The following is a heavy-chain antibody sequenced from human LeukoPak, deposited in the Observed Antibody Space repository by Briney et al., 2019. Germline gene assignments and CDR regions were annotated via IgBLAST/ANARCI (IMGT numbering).Heavy chain of an antibody. CDR2: INAGNGNT. D-gene: IGHD3-22*01. Sequence: ASVKVSCKASGYTFTDYGMHWVRQAPGQRLEWMAWINAGNGNTIYSQKFQGRVTITRDTSASTAYMELSSLRSEDTAVYYCARVPLYDRNDYYYPHWGQGTVVTVSS. V-gene: IGHV1-3*01. J-gene: IGHJ1*01. CDR1: GYTFTDYG. CDR3: ARVPLYDRNDYYYPH.